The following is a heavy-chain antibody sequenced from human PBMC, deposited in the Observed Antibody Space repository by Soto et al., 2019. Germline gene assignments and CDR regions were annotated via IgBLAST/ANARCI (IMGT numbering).Heavy chain of an antibody. J-gene: IGHJ6*02. CDR2: ISGSGGST. D-gene: IGHD2-15*01. Sequence: GGSLRLSCAASGFTFSSYAMSWVRQAPGKGLEWVSAISGSGGSTYYADSVKGRFTISRDNSKNTLYLQMNSLRAEDTAVYYCANSGKPHCSGGWCYKRIYYYYYGMDVWGQGTTVTVSS. CDR3: ANSGKPHCSGGWCYKRIYYYYYGMDV. CDR1: GFTFSSYA. V-gene: IGHV3-23*01.